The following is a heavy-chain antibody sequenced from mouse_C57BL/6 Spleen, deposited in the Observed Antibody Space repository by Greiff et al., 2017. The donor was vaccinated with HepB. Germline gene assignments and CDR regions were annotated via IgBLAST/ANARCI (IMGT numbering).Heavy chain of an antibody. CDR2: ISDGGSYT. V-gene: IGHV5-4*01. Sequence: EVKLVESGGGLVKPGGSLKLSCAASGFTFSSYAMSWVRQTPEKRLEWVATISDGGSYTYYPDNVKGRFTISRDNAKNNLYLQMSHLKSEDTAMYYCARERDYDAFAYWGQGTLVTVSA. D-gene: IGHD2-4*01. CDR3: ARERDYDAFAY. CDR1: GFTFSSYA. J-gene: IGHJ3*01.